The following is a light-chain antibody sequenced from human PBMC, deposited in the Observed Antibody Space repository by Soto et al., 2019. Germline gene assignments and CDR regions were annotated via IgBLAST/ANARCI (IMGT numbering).Light chain of an antibody. V-gene: IGLV2-14*01. CDR2: DVS. CDR3: SSYTSSSTGV. Sequence: QSVLTQPASVSGSPGQSITISCTGTSSDVGGYNYVSWYQQHPGKAPKLMIYDVSNRPSGVSNRFSGSKSGNTASLTISGLQAEDDADYYCSSYTSSSTGVFRTGTKVTVL. CDR1: SSDVGGYNY. J-gene: IGLJ1*01.